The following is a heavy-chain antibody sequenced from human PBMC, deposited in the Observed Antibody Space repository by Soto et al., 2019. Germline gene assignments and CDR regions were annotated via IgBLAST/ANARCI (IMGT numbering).Heavy chain of an antibody. D-gene: IGHD2-15*01. CDR3: ARETTPEVVAATGYYFDY. CDR2: ISYDGSNK. Sequence: GRSLRLSCAAAGFTFSSYATHWVRQAPGKGLEWVAVISYDGSNKYYADSVKGRFTISRDNSKNTLYLQMNSLRAEDTAVYYCARETTPEVVAATGYYFDYGGQGPLVTVSS. J-gene: IGHJ4*02. CDR1: GFTFSSYA. V-gene: IGHV3-30-3*01.